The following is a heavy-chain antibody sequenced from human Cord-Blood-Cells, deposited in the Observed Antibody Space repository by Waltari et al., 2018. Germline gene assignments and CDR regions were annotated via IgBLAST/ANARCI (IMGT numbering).Heavy chain of an antibody. V-gene: IGHV1-2*02. D-gene: IGHD7-27*01. CDR3: ARDVGLGIGNWFDP. CDR2: INPNSGGT. J-gene: IGHJ5*02. CDR1: GYTFTASY. Sequence: QVQLVQSGAEVKKPVASVKLSCKAPGYTFTASYTHSVRSAPGQGLEWMGWINPNSGGTNYAQKFQGRVTMTRDTSISTAYMELSRLRSDDTAVYYCARDVGLGIGNWFDPWGQGTLVTVSS.